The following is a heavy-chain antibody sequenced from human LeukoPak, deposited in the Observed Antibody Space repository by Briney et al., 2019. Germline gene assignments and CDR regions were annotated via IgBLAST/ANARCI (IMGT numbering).Heavy chain of an antibody. CDR2: IIPILGIA. D-gene: IGHD6-13*01. V-gene: IGHV1-69*04. CDR3: ARDKVIASAGTPNWFDP. J-gene: IGHJ5*02. Sequence: SVKVSCKASGGTFSSYAISWVRQAPGQGLEWMGRIIPILGIANYAQRFQDRVTMTTDTSTTTAYMELRSLRSDDTAVYYCARDKVIASAGTPNWFDPWGQGTLVTVSS. CDR1: GGTFSSYA.